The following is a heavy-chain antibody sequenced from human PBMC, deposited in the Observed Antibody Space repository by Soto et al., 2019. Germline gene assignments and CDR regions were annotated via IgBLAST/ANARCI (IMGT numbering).Heavy chain of an antibody. V-gene: IGHV3-23*01. J-gene: IGHJ6*04. CDR1: GFTFSSYA. CDR3: AKDMYYDFWSGYLDV. Sequence: EVQLLESGGGLVQPGGSPRLSCAASGFTFSSYAMSWVRQAPGKGLEWVSAISGSGGSTYYADSVKGRFTISRDNSKNTLYLQMNSLRAEATAVYYCAKDMYYDFWSGYLDVWGKGTTVTVSS. CDR2: ISGSGGST. D-gene: IGHD3-3*01.